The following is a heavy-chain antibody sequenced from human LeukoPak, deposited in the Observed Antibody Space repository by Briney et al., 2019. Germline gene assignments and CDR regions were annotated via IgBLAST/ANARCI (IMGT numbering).Heavy chain of an antibody. V-gene: IGHV4-59*01. CDR2: IHYSGST. CDR3: ARDGRFYDSSGYYYFDY. J-gene: IGHJ4*02. D-gene: IGHD3-22*01. Sequence: SETLSLTCTVSGASITSYYWSWIRQPPGKGLEWIGYIHYSGSTDKNTSLKSRVTMSTDTSKKQFSLRLASVTAADTAVYYCARDGRFYDSSGYYYFDYWGQGTLVTVSS. CDR1: GASITSYY.